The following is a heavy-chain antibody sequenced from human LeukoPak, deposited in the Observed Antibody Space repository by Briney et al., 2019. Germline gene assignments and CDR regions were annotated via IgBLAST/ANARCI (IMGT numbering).Heavy chain of an antibody. D-gene: IGHD6-13*01. J-gene: IGHJ4*02. CDR3: AKRGAVAGLYYFDY. CDR1: GFTFSSYA. Sequence: GGSLRLSCAASGFTFSSYAMSWVRQAPGKGLEWVSLISGSGAITYYADSVKGRFTISRDNSKNTLFLHMNSLRAEDTAIYYRAKRGAVAGLYYFDYWGQGTLVTVSS. CDR2: ISGSGAIT. V-gene: IGHV3-23*01.